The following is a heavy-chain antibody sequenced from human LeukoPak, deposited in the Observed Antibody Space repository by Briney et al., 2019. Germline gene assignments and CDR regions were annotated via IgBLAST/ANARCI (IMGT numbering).Heavy chain of an antibody. D-gene: IGHD2-21*01. Sequence: GGSLRLSCAASGFTFSSYTMNWVRQAPGTGLEWVSSISGDSNYIFYADSVKGRFTISRDIAKNSLYQQVNDLRAEDTAVYYCARGGGYCGGSCYGIDYWGQGTLVTVSS. CDR2: ISGDSNYI. J-gene: IGHJ4*02. V-gene: IGHV3-21*01. CDR1: GFTFSSYT. CDR3: ARGGGYCGGSCYGIDY.